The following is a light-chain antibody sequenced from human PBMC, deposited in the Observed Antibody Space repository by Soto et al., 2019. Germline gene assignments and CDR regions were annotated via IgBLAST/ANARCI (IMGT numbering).Light chain of an antibody. CDR1: SIGTKS. J-gene: IGLJ1*01. Sequence: LTKPPSWSVSPGQTASITCGGDSIGTKSVHWYQQRPGHAPVLVVYDDKKRPSGIPERFSGSNSGNTATLTISRVETGDEADYYCQVCERFSDNKFVFGDGTKVNVL. CDR2: DDK. V-gene: IGLV3-21*02. CDR3: QVCERFSDNKFV.